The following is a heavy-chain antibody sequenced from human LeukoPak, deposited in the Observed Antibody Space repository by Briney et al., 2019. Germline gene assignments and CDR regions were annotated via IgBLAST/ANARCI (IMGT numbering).Heavy chain of an antibody. J-gene: IGHJ5*02. CDR1: GFTFSSYC. V-gene: IGHV3-7*01. D-gene: IGHD3-22*01. Sequence: GGSLSASCGPSGFTFSSYCMSWVRQAPGKGLEWVANIKQDGSEKYYADSVKGRFTISRDNAKNSLYLQMNSLRAEDTAVYYRARDSSGYSYVGGSSGQGILVTVSS. CDR2: IKQDGSEK. CDR3: ARDSSGYSYVGGS.